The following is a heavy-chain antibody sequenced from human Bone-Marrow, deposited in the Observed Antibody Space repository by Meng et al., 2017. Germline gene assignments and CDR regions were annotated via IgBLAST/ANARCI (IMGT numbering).Heavy chain of an antibody. CDR2: INHSGST. J-gene: IGHJ5*02. D-gene: IGHD3-10*01. Sequence: QRRRCGAGLFMPSAPLSLPFAVCGGSFSGYYCSWIRQTPGKGLECIGEINHSGSTNYNPSLKSRVTISVDTSKNHISLKLTSVTAADTAVYFCASIWFGGNWFDPWGQGTLVTVSS. V-gene: IGHV4-34*01. CDR1: GGSFSGYY. CDR3: ASIWFGGNWFDP.